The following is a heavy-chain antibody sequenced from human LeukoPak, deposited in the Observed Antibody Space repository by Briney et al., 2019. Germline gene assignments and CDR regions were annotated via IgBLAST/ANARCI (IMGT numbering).Heavy chain of an antibody. CDR3: AKGRGSANSGSNY. J-gene: IGHJ4*02. CDR1: GFIFSNYA. Sequence: SGGSLRLSCAASGFIFSNYAMSWVRQAPGKGLEWGSVIVGSGDSTYYADSVKGRFTISRDNSKNTLYLQMNSLSAEDTAVYYCAKGRGSANSGSNYWGQGTQVTVSS. D-gene: IGHD1-26*01. V-gene: IGHV3-23*01. CDR2: IVGSGDST.